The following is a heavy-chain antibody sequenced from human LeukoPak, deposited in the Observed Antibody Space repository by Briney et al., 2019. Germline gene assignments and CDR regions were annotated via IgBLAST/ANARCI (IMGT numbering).Heavy chain of an antibody. V-gene: IGHV3-33*06. CDR2: IWYDGSNK. Sequence: GGSLRLSCAASGFTFSSYGMHWVRQAPGKGLEWVAVIWYDGSNKYYADSVKGRFTISRDNSKNTLYLQMNSLRAEDTAVYYCAKDSWSRGDDAFDIWGQGTMVTVSS. J-gene: IGHJ3*02. CDR1: GFTFSSYG. D-gene: IGHD1-1*01. CDR3: AKDSWSRGDDAFDI.